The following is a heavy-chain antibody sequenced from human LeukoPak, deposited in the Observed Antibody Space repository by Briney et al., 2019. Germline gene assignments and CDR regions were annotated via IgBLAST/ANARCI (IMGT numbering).Heavy chain of an antibody. Sequence: PSETLSLTCTVSGGSISDFYWSWIRQPAGKGLEYIGRVSATGSTSFNPSLQSRVTMSVDTSKSQFSLKLSSVTAADTAVYYCAQVTVGGHFDFWGQGNLVTVSS. D-gene: IGHD6-19*01. CDR1: GGSISDFY. V-gene: IGHV4-4*07. CDR2: VSATGST. CDR3: AQVTVGGHFDF. J-gene: IGHJ4*02.